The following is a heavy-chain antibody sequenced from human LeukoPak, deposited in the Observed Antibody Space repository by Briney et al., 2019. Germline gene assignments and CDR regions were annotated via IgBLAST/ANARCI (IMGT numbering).Heavy chain of an antibody. CDR2: IYWDDDK. V-gene: IGHV2-5*08. CDR1: GDSISSYYWN. CDR3: AHSPPRVYSGSYYFDY. D-gene: IGHD1-26*01. Sequence: TLSLTCTVSGDSISSYYWNWIRQPPGKALEWLALIYWDDDKRYSPSLKSRLTITKDTSKNQVVLTMTNMDPVDTATYYCAHSPPRVYSGSYYFDYWGQGTLVTVSS. J-gene: IGHJ4*02.